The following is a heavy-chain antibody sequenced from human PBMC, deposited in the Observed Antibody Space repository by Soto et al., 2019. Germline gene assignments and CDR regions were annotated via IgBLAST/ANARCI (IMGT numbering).Heavy chain of an antibody. Sequence: PSETLSLTCTVSGGSISSGDYYWSWIRQPPGKGLEWIGYIYYSGSTYYNPSLKSRVTISVDTSKNQFSLKLSSVTAADTAVYYCARAKWELLLVDWFDPWGQGTLVTVSS. CDR1: GGSISSGDYY. V-gene: IGHV4-30-4*01. D-gene: IGHD1-26*01. J-gene: IGHJ5*02. CDR2: IYYSGST. CDR3: ARAKWELLLVDWFDP.